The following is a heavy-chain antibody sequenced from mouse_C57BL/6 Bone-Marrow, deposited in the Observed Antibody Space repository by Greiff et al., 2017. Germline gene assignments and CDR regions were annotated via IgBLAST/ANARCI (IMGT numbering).Heavy chain of an antibody. J-gene: IGHJ2*01. CDR1: GYTFTSYW. V-gene: IGHV1-5*01. CDR2: IYPGNSDT. Sequence: VQLQQSGTVLARPGASVKMSCKTSGYTFTSYWMHWVKQRPGQGLEWIGAIYPGNSDTSYNQKFKGKAKRTAVTSASTAYMELSSLTNEDSAVYYCTNGSSYDYWGQGTTLTVSS. CDR3: TNGSSYDY. D-gene: IGHD1-1*01.